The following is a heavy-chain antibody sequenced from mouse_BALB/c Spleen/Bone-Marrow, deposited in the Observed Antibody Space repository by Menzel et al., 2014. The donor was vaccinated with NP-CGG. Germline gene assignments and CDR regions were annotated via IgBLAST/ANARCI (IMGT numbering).Heavy chain of an antibody. CDR3: ARDGYDRVYAMDY. J-gene: IGHJ4*01. D-gene: IGHD2-2*01. CDR2: INPYNGGT. CDR1: GYSFSGYT. Sequence: EVKLQESGPELVKPGVSMKISCKASGYSFSGYTMNWVKQSHGKNLEWIGLINPYNGGTSYNQKFKGKATLTVDKSSSTAYMELLSLTSEDSAVYYCARDGYDRVYAMDYWGQGTSVTGSS. V-gene: IGHV1-18*01.